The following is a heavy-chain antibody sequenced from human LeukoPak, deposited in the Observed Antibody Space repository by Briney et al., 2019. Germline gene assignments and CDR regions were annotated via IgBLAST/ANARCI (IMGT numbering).Heavy chain of an antibody. CDR2: ISYSGSA. CDR3: ARTYCGGDCYFQISAPNNNWFDP. D-gene: IGHD2-21*02. Sequence: SETLSLTCNVSGGSTSTSNCHWGWIRQSPGKGLEWIGSISYSGSANYNPSLKSRVTVSVDTSKNQFSLNLTSVTAADTAVYYCARTYCGGDCYFQISAPNNNWFDPWGQGTLVTVSS. J-gene: IGHJ5*02. V-gene: IGHV4-39*01. CDR1: GGSTSTSNCH.